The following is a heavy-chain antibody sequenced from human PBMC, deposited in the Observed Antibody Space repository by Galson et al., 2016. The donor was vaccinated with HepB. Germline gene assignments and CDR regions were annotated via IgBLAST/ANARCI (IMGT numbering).Heavy chain of an antibody. V-gene: IGHV3-21*06. J-gene: IGHJ4*02. Sequence: SLRLSCAASGFTFSVYNMNWVRQAPGKGLEWLSSISQNSNDIYYVDSVRGRFTISRNNAKNSLYLQMNSLTAEDTAVYYCSRGGDSAQRRDLFDSWGQGTLVTVSS. D-gene: IGHD3-16*01. CDR2: ISQNSNDI. CDR3: SRGGDSAQRRDLFDS. CDR1: GFTFSVYN.